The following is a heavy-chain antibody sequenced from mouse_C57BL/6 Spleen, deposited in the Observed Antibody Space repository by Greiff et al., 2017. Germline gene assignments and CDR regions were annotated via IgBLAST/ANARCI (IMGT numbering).Heavy chain of an antibody. J-gene: IGHJ4*01. CDR2: IHPNSGST. CDR3: APYYYGSSYEDYAMDY. D-gene: IGHD1-1*01. V-gene: IGHV1-64*01. Sequence: QVQLQQPGAELVKPGASVKLSCKASGYTFTSYWMHWVKQRPGQGLEWIGMIHPNSGSTNSNEKFKSKATLTVDKSSSPAYMQLSSLTSEDSAVYYCAPYYYGSSYEDYAMDYGGQGTSGTVSS. CDR1: GYTFTSYW.